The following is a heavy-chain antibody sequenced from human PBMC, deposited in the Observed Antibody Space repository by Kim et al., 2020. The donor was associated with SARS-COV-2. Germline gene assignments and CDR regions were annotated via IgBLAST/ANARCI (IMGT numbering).Heavy chain of an antibody. CDR3: ARDRPEVRAAAGPWFDP. Sequence: SETLSLTCTVSGGSISSGGYYWSWIRQHPGKGLEWIGYIYYSGSTYYNPSLKSRVTISVDTSKNQFSLKLSSVTAADTAVYYCARDRPEVRAAAGPWFDPWGQGTLVTVSS. V-gene: IGHV4-31*03. CDR1: GGSISSGGYY. J-gene: IGHJ5*02. CDR2: IYYSGST. D-gene: IGHD6-13*01.